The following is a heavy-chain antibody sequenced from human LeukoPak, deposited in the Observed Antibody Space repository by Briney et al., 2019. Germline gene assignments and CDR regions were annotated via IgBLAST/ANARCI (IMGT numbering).Heavy chain of an antibody. V-gene: IGHV4-4*08. J-gene: IGHJ4*01. CDR1: GGSVSSYY. CDR3: ARGQYGSGIAY. Sequence: PSETLSLTCSVSGGSVSSYYWSWIRQSPGKGLEWIGYIHNSGRTNYNPSLKSRVTGFVDTSKNQVSLRLSSVTAADTAVFYCARGQYGSGIAYWGQGTLVTVSS. CDR2: IHNSGRT. D-gene: IGHD3-10*01.